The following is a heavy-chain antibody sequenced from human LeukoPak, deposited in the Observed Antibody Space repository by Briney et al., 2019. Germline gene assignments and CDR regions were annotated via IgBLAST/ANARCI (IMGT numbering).Heavy chain of an antibody. J-gene: IGHJ4*02. CDR2: ISGSGGSK. V-gene: IGHV3-23*01. Sequence: GGSLPLSCAASGFTFSSYPMSWVRQAPGKGLDWVSAISGSGGSKYYADSVKGRFTISRDNSKNTLYLQMNSLRAEDTAVYYCAKEGVCSSTSCYLSATDYWGQGTLVTVSS. CDR3: AKEGVCSSTSCYLSATDY. CDR1: GFTFSSYP. D-gene: IGHD2-2*01.